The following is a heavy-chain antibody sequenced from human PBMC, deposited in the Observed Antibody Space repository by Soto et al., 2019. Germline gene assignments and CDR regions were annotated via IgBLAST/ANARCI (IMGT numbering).Heavy chain of an antibody. J-gene: IGHJ4*02. Sequence: SETLSLTCTVSGGSISSGGYYWSWIRQHPGKGLEWIGYIYYSGSTYYNPSLKSRVTISVDTSKNQFSLKLSSVTAADTAVYYCARVIVHDYGDYFDYWGQGTLVTVSS. V-gene: IGHV4-31*03. CDR2: IYYSGST. CDR1: GGSISSGGYY. CDR3: ARVIVHDYGDYFDY. D-gene: IGHD4-17*01.